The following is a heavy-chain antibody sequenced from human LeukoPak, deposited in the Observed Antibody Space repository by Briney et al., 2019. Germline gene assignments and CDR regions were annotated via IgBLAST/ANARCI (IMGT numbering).Heavy chain of an antibody. J-gene: IGHJ5*02. V-gene: IGHV4-61*02. Sequence: PSQTLSLTCTVSGGSISSGSYYWSWVRQPAGKGLEYIGRIYTSGSTNYNPSLKSRVTISVDTSKNQFSLKLSSVTAADTAVYYCARVGFEPRPLLWFGEPDGWFDPWGQGTLVTVSS. D-gene: IGHD3-10*01. CDR3: ARVGFEPRPLLWFGEPDGWFDP. CDR1: GGSISSGSYY. CDR2: IYTSGST.